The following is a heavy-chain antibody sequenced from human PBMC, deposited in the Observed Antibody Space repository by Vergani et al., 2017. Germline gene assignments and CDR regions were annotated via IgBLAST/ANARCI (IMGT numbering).Heavy chain of an antibody. CDR1: WYSFTNYW. Sequence: EVQLVQSGAEVKKPGESLKISCQISWYSFTNYWIGWVRQMPGKGLEWMGIIHPADSDTRYSPSFQGQVTISVDKSISTAYLQRSSLRASDSAMYYCARLSVLTSYWGGFDYWGQRTLVTVSS. CDR3: ARLSVLTSYWGGFDY. D-gene: IGHD3-9*01. V-gene: IGHV5-51*01. CDR2: IHPADSDT. J-gene: IGHJ4*02.